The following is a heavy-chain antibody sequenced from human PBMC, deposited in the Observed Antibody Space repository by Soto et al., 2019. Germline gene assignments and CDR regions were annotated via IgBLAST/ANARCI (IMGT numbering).Heavy chain of an antibody. D-gene: IGHD6-19*01. Sequence: QVKLVDSGGGVVQPGRSLRLSCVTSGFAFSSYGMHWVRQRPGKGPEWVAFISSDGSKTDYADSVKGRFTISRDNRRNQLFLQMGSLRSEDSATYYCTKPRSSLQWPPFDPWGQGTRVTVSS. CDR2: ISSDGSKT. J-gene: IGHJ5*02. CDR1: GFAFSSYG. CDR3: TKPRSSLQWPPFDP. V-gene: IGHV3-30*18.